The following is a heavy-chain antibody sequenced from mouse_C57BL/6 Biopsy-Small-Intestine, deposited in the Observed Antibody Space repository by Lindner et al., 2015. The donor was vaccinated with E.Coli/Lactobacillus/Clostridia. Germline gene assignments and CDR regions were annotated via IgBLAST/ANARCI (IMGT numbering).Heavy chain of an antibody. J-gene: IGHJ4*01. D-gene: IGHD2-4*01. CDR1: GYAFTSYG. V-gene: IGHV1-81*01. CDR3: ARGDYDDGAMDY. CDR2: IYPRSGNT. Sequence: VQLQESGAELARPGASVKLSCKASGYAFTSYGISWVTQRTGQGLEWIGEIYPRSGNTYYNENFKGKATLTADKSSSTAYMELRSLTSEDSAVYFCARGDYDDGAMDYWGQGTSVTVSS.